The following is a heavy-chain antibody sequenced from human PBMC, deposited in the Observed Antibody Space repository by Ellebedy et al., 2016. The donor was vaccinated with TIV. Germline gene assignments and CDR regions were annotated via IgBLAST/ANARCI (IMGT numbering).Heavy chain of an antibody. CDR3: ARDRLGWGSFDS. Sequence: SETLSLTCTVSGGSVSSDYWSWIRQSPGKGLEWIGHIYYSGTTSLNPSLKSRVTISADTSKNQFSLKLSSVTAADTAVYFCARDRLGWGSFDSWGQGTLVTASS. J-gene: IGHJ4*02. V-gene: IGHV4-59*02. D-gene: IGHD3-16*01. CDR1: GGSVSSDY. CDR2: IYYSGTT.